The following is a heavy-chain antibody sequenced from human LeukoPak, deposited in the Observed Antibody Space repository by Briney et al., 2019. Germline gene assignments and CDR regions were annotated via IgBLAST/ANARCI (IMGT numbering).Heavy chain of an antibody. CDR1: GFTFDDYG. CDR2: INWNGGST. D-gene: IGHD3-3*01. J-gene: IGHJ5*02. CDR3: ARDRPAAYYDFWSGPFPAVNWFDP. Sequence: PGGSLRLSXAASGFTFDDYGMSWVRQAPGKGLEWVSGINWNGGSTGYADSVKGRFTISRDNAKNFLYLQMNSLRAEDTALYYCARDRPAAYYDFWSGPFPAVNWFDPWGQGTLVTVSS. V-gene: IGHV3-20*04.